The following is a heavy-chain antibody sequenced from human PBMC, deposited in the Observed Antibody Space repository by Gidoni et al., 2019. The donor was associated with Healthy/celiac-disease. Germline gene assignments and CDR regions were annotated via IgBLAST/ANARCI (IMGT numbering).Heavy chain of an antibody. D-gene: IGHD5-18*01. CDR3: ASSPDTAMVHSV. J-gene: IGHJ6*02. V-gene: IGHV3-74*01. Sequence: EVQLVESGGGLVQPGGSLRLSWSASGFTFSSYWMHWVRQAPGKGLVWVSRIISDGSSTSYADSVKGRFTISRDNAKNTLYLKMNSLRAEDTAVYYCASSPDTAMVHSVWGQGTTVTVSS. CDR1: GFTFSSYW. CDR2: IISDGSST.